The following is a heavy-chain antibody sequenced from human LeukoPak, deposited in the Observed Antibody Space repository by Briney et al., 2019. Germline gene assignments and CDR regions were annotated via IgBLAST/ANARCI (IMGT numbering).Heavy chain of an antibody. D-gene: IGHD2-2*02. J-gene: IGHJ4*02. Sequence: GGSLRLSCATSGFPFSFYGMHWVRQAPGKGLEWVAFIQYDGSYKFYADSVQGRFGIPRDNSKNTLFLQMNSLRADDTAVYYCAKTSDQLLYSKFDFWGQGTLVTVSS. V-gene: IGHV3-30*02. CDR1: GFPFSFYG. CDR2: IQYDGSYK. CDR3: AKTSDQLLYSKFDF.